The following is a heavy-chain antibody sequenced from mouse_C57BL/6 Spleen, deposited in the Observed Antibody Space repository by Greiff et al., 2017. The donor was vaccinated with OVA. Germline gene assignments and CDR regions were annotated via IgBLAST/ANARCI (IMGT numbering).Heavy chain of an antibody. J-gene: IGHJ4*01. CDR1: GYTFTDYE. D-gene: IGHD4-1*01. CDR3: TRDDWDVNYAMDY. CDR2: IDPETGGT. Sequence: QVQLQQSGAELVRPGASVTLSCKASGYTFTDYEMHWVKQTPVHGLEWIGAIDPETGGTAYNQKFKGKAILTADKSSSTAYMELRGLTSEDSAVYYCTRDDWDVNYAMDYWGQGTSVTVSS. V-gene: IGHV1-15*01.